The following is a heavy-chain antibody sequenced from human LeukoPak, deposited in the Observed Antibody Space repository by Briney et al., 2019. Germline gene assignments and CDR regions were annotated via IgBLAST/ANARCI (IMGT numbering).Heavy chain of an antibody. CDR3: AREGDSSGYPRPFDY. Sequence: SETLSLTCTVSGGSISSYYWSWIRQPPGKGLEWIGYIYYSGSTNYNPSLKSRVTISVDTSKNQFSLKLSSVTAADTAVYYCAREGDSSGYPRPFDYWGQGTLVTVSS. J-gene: IGHJ4*02. CDR1: GGSISSYY. D-gene: IGHD3-22*01. CDR2: IYYSGST. V-gene: IGHV4-59*01.